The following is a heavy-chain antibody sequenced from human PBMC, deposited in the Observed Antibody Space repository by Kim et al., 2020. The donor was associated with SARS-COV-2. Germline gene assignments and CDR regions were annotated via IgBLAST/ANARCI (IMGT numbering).Heavy chain of an antibody. Sequence: ASVKVSCKASGYTFTSYAMHWVRQAPGQRLEWMGWINAGNGNTKYSQKFQGRVTITRDTSASTAYMELSSLRSEDTAVYYCARGHDYGRGRKGGYMDVWGKGTTVTVSS. CDR3: ARGHDYGRGRKGGYMDV. J-gene: IGHJ6*03. D-gene: IGHD4-17*01. CDR2: INAGNGNT. V-gene: IGHV1-3*01. CDR1: GYTFTSYA.